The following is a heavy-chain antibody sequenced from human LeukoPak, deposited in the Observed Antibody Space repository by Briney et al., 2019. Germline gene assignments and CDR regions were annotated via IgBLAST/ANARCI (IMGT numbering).Heavy chain of an antibody. V-gene: IGHV4-59*01. CDR3: ARHVVVPAARSWFDP. CDR1: GGSISSYY. J-gene: IGHJ5*02. Sequence: NPSETLSLTCTVSGGSISSYYWSWIRQPPGKGLEWIGYIYYSGSTNYNPSLKSRVTISVDTSKNQFSLKLSSVTAADTAVYYCARHVVVPAARSWFDPWGQGTLVTVSS. D-gene: IGHD2-2*01. CDR2: IYYSGST.